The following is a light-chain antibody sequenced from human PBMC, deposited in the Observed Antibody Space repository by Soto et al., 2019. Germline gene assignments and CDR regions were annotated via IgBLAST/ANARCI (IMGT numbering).Light chain of an antibody. Sequence: SVRTQPASVSGSPGQSITISCTGTSSGIRDYNYVSWYQQLPGNAPKLIMYEVSNRPSGISNRFSGSKSGNTASLTISGLQAEDEADYYCSSKSPDFFGTGTKVTVL. CDR2: EVS. CDR1: SSGIRDYNY. V-gene: IGLV2-14*01. J-gene: IGLJ1*01. CDR3: SSKSPDF.